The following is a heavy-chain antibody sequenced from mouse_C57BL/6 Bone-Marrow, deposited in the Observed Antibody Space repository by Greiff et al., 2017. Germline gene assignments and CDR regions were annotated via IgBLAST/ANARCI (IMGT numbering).Heavy chain of an antibody. Sequence: QVQLQQPGAELVKPGASVTLSCKASGYTFTSYWMQWVKQRPGQGLEWIGEIDPSDSYTNYNQKFKGKATLTVDTSSSTAYMQLSSLTSEDSAVYYCARRVYYGYDEGAMDYWGQGTSVTVSS. J-gene: IGHJ4*01. CDR3: ARRVYYGYDEGAMDY. CDR2: IDPSDSYT. D-gene: IGHD2-2*01. V-gene: IGHV1-50*01. CDR1: GYTFTSYW.